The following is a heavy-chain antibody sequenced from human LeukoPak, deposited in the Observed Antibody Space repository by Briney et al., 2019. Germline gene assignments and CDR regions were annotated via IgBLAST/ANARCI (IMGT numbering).Heavy chain of an antibody. CDR1: GGSISSYY. D-gene: IGHD3-22*01. V-gene: IGHV4-59*01. J-gene: IGHJ4*02. CDR3: ARDNYDSSGYFDY. Sequence: SETLSLTCTVSGGSISSYYWSWIRQPPGKGLEWVGYIYYSGSTNYNPSLKSRVTISVDTSKNQFSLKLSSVTAADTAVYYCARDNYDSSGYFDYWGQGTLVTVSS. CDR2: IYYSGST.